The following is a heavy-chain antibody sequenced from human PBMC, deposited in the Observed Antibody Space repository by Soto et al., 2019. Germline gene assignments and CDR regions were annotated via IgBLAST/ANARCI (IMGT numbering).Heavy chain of an antibody. Sequence: GALRLSCAEPGVTLSSYGMHWVRKAPGKGLDWVAGIWYDGSNKYYADSVKGRFTISRDNSKNTLYLLMNSLRAEDTAVYYCARDRGWGKQLARGDAFDIWGQGKMVTVSS. D-gene: IGHD6-13*01. CDR2: IWYDGSNK. V-gene: IGHV3-33*01. J-gene: IGHJ3*02. CDR1: GVTLSSYG. CDR3: ARDRGWGKQLARGDAFDI.